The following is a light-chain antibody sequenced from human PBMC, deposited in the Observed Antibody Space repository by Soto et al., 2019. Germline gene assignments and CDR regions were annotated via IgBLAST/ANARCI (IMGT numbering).Light chain of an antibody. CDR1: QSVSSSY. CDR2: GAS. J-gene: IGKJ1*01. Sequence: IVITQSPSSLSVSPLERATLSCRASQSVSSSYLAWYQQKPGQAPRLLIYGASSRATGIPDRFSGSGSGTDFTLTISRLEPEDFAVYYCQQYGSSPWTFGQGTKVDIK. CDR3: QQYGSSPWT. V-gene: IGKV3-20*01.